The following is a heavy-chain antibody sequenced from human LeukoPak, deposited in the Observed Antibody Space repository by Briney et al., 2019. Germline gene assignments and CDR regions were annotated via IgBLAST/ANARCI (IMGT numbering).Heavy chain of an antibody. CDR1: GFTFSSYA. D-gene: IGHD6-13*01. J-gene: IGHJ3*02. CDR3: ASALDGYRRRWYGASGDAFDI. Sequence: GRSLRLSCAASGFTFSSYAMHWVRQAPGKGLEWVADISYDGSNKYYADSVNGRFTISRDNSKSALYLQMNSVRAEDTAVYYCASALDGYRRRWYGASGDAFDIWGQGTMVTVSS. CDR2: ISYDGSNK. V-gene: IGHV3-30*01.